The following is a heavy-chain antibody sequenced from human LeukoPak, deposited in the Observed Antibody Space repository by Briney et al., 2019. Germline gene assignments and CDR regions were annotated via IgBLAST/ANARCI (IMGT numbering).Heavy chain of an antibody. CDR1: GDIFTTYG. J-gene: IGHJ5*02. Sequence: ASVTVSCKASGDIFTTYGISWVRQAHGQGPERMGWINVNTKYAQKFQGRVILTTDTTTSSAYMELRSLRSDYTAVYYCARAPRCNTNSCNSWFDPWGQGTLVTVSS. D-gene: IGHD2-8*01. CDR2: INVNT. V-gene: IGHV1-18*01. CDR3: ARAPRCNTNSCNSWFDP.